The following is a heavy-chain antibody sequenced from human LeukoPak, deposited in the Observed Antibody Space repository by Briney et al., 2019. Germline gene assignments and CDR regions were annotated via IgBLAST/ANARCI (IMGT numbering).Heavy chain of an antibody. Sequence: ASVKVSCKASGYTFTGYYMHWVRQAPGQGLEWMGWINPNSGSTNYAQKFQGRVTMTRDTSISTAYMELSRLRSDDTAVYYCARGLREYNWNYEDYWGQGTLVTVSS. CDR3: ARGLREYNWNYEDY. D-gene: IGHD1-7*01. J-gene: IGHJ4*02. CDR2: INPNSGST. CDR1: GYTFTGYY. V-gene: IGHV1-2*02.